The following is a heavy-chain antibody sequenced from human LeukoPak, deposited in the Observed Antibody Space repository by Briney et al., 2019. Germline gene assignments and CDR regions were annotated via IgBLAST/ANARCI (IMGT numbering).Heavy chain of an antibody. D-gene: IGHD5-18*01. J-gene: IGHJ4*02. CDR3: AKDYWDTEQYYFDY. Sequence: GGSLRLSCAASGFTFSSYGMHWVRQAPGKGLEWVAFTRYDGSNKYYADSVKGRFTISRDNSKNTLYLQMNSLRAEDTAVYYCAKDYWDTEQYYFDYWGQGTLVTVSS. CDR1: GFTFSSYG. CDR2: TRYDGSNK. V-gene: IGHV3-30*02.